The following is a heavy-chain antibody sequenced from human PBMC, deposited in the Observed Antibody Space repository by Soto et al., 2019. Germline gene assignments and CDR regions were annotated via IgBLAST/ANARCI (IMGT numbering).Heavy chain of an antibody. CDR3: AASAGDFWSGYVYYMDA. D-gene: IGHD3-3*01. J-gene: IGHJ6*03. Sequence: SVKVSCKASGFTFTSSAMQWVRQARGQRLEWIGWIVVGSGNTNYAQKFQERVTITRDMSTSTAYMELSSLRSEDTAVYYCAASAGDFWSGYVYYMDAWGKGTTVTVSS. CDR1: GFTFTSSA. V-gene: IGHV1-58*02. CDR2: IVVGSGNT.